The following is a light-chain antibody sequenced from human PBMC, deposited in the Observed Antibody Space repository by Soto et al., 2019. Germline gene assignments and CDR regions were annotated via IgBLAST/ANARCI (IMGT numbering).Light chain of an antibody. CDR3: QHYSSDLRP. CDR2: GAS. Sequence: ELVLTQSPGTLSLSPGERATLYCREIQRISVSNLAWYQQRPGQAPSLLIYGASKRTSGVPDRFSGSGSGTDFTLTINRLEPEDFAVYYCQHYSSDLRPFGGGTKVDIK. V-gene: IGKV3-20*01. J-gene: IGKJ4*01. CDR1: QRISVSN.